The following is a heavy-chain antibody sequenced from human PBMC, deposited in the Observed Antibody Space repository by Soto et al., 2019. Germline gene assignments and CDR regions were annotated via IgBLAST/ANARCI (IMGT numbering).Heavy chain of an antibody. Sequence: PSETLSLTCTVSGGSISSSSYYWGWIRQPPGKGLEWIGSIYYSGSTYYNPSLKSRVTISVDTSKNQFSLKLSSVTAADTAVYYCARDSRVRGVITPFDYWGQGTPVTVSS. V-gene: IGHV4-39*07. CDR2: IYYSGST. D-gene: IGHD3-10*01. CDR3: ARDSRVRGVITPFDY. CDR1: GGSISSSSYY. J-gene: IGHJ4*02.